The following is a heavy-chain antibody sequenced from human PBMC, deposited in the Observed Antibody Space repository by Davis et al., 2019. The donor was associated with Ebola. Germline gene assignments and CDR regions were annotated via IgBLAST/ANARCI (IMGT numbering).Heavy chain of an antibody. CDR2: IIPILGIA. D-gene: IGHD5-12*01. V-gene: IGHV1-69*04. Sequence: SVKVSCKASGGTFSSYAISWVRQAPGQGLEWMGRIIPILGIANYAQEFQGRVTITADESTSTAYMELSSLRSEDTAVYYCARDWLHDAFDIWGQGTMVTVSS. CDR1: GGTFSSYA. J-gene: IGHJ3*02. CDR3: ARDWLHDAFDI.